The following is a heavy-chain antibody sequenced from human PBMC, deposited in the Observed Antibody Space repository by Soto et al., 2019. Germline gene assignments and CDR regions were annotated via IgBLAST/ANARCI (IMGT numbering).Heavy chain of an antibody. CDR3: AKGTLRFLEWFPDFDY. D-gene: IGHD3-3*01. J-gene: IGHJ4*02. Sequence: PGGSLRLSCAASGFTFSSYGMHWVRQAPGKGLEWVAVISYDGSNKYYADSVKGRFTISRDNSKNTLYLQMNSLRAEDTAVYYCAKGTLRFLEWFPDFDYWGKGTLVTVSS. V-gene: IGHV3-30*18. CDR1: GFTFSSYG. CDR2: ISYDGSNK.